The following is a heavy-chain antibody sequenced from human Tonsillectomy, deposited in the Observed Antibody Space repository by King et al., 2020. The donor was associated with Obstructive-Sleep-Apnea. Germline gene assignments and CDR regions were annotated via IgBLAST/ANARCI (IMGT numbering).Heavy chain of an antibody. D-gene: IGHD3-10*01. CDR2: INTNTGNP. Sequence: VQLVESGSELKKPGASVKVSCKASGYTFTSYAMNWVRQAPGQGLEWMGWINTNTGNPTYAQGFTGRFVFSLDTSVSTAYLQISSLKAEDTAVHYCARFPSAGPVRGVKNWFDPWGQGTLVTVSS. V-gene: IGHV7-4-1*02. CDR1: GYTFTSYA. J-gene: IGHJ5*02. CDR3: ARFPSAGPVRGVKNWFDP.